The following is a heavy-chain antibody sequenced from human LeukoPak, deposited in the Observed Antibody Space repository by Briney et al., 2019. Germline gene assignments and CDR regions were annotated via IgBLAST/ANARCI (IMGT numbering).Heavy chain of an antibody. D-gene: IGHD3-22*01. Sequence: SETLSLTRTVSGYSISSGYFWGWIRQPPGKGLEWIGTIYHSGSTYYNPSLKSRVTISLDTSKNQFSLKLSSVTAADTAVYYCAKLLYYYDSSQPYWGQGTLVTVSS. J-gene: IGHJ4*02. V-gene: IGHV4-38-2*02. CDR2: IYHSGST. CDR3: AKLLYYYDSSQPY. CDR1: GYSISSGYF.